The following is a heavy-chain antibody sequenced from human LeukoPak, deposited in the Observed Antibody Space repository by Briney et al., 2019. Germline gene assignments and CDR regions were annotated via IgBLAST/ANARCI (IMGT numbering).Heavy chain of an antibody. V-gene: IGHV4-4*07. D-gene: IGHD3-10*01. Sequence: SETLSLTCTVSGGSISSHYWSWIRQPAGKGLEWIGRIYTSGSTNYNPSLKSRVTISIDASKNQFSLRLSSVTAADTAVYYCARGRRGLLWFGSFDYWGQGTLVTVSS. CDR3: ARGRRGLLWFGSFDY. CDR1: GGSISSHY. J-gene: IGHJ4*02. CDR2: IYTSGST.